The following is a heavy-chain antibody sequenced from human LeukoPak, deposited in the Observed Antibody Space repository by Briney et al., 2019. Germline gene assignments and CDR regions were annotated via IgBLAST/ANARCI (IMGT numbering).Heavy chain of an antibody. CDR3: ARGPSGDYEVEY. V-gene: IGHV4-59*01. Sequence: SETLSLTCTVSGGSISSYYWSWIRQPPGKGLEWIGYIYYSGSTNYNPSLKSRVTISVDTSKNQFSLKLSSVTAADTAVYYCARGPSGDYEVEYWGQGTLVTVSS. CDR2: IYYSGST. CDR1: GGSISSYY. D-gene: IGHD4-17*01. J-gene: IGHJ4*02.